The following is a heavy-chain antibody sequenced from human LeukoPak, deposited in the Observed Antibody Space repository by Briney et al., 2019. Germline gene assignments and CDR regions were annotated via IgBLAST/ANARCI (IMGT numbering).Heavy chain of an antibody. D-gene: IGHD1-26*01. CDR1: GGTFSSYT. CDR3: ARDWGYSGSYSFDY. CDR2: IIPITGIA. V-gene: IGHV1-69*04. J-gene: IGHJ4*02. Sequence: SSVKVSCKASGGTFSSYTISWVRQAPGQGLEWMGRIIPITGIANYAQKFQGGVTITADKSPSTAYMELRGPRSEDTAVYYRARDWGYSGSYSFDYWGQGTLVTVSS.